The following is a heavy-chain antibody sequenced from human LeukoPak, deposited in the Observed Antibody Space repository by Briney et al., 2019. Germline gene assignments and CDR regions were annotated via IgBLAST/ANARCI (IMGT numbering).Heavy chain of an antibody. CDR3: ARDGYNYGNNGLFDY. D-gene: IGHD5-24*01. V-gene: IGHV4-34*01. CDR1: GGSFSGYY. J-gene: IGHJ4*02. CDR2: INHSGST. Sequence: PSETLSLTCAVYGGSFSGYYWSWIRQPPGKGLEWIGEINHSGSTNYNPSLKSRVTISVDTSKNQFSLKLSSVTAADTAVYYCARDGYNYGNNGLFDYWGQGTLVTVSS.